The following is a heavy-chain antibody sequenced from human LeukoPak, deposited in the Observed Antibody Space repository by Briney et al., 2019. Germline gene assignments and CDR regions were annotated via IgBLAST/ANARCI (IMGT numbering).Heavy chain of an antibody. CDR3: ARLYGDFDSYYYYYMDV. Sequence: SETLSLTCTVSGYSISSGYYWGWIRQPPGKGLEWIGSIYYSGSTYYNPSLKSRVTISVDTSKNQFSLKLSSVTAADTAVYYCARLYGDFDSYYYYYMDVWGKGTTVTVSS. CDR2: IYYSGST. D-gene: IGHD4-17*01. J-gene: IGHJ6*03. CDR1: GYSISSGYY. V-gene: IGHV4-38-2*02.